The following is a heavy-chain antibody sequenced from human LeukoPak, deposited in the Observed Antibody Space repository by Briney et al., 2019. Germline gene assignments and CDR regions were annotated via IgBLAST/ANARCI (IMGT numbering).Heavy chain of an antibody. CDR1: GGSISSGSYY. V-gene: IGHV4-61*02. J-gene: IGHJ6*03. Sequence: ASETLSLTCTVSGGSISSGSYYWSWIRQPGGKGLEWIGRIYTSGSTNYNPSLKSRVTISVDTSKNQFSLKLSSVTAADTAVYYCARDPRDKGYYYYYYMDVWGKGTTVTISS. CDR2: IYTSGST. CDR3: ARDPRDKGYYYYYYMDV.